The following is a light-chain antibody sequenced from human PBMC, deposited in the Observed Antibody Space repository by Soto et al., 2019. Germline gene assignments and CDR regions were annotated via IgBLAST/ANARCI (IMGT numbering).Light chain of an antibody. V-gene: IGKV3-11*01. CDR2: DAS. J-gene: IGKJ4*01. Sequence: EIVLTQSPATLSLSPGERATLSCRASQSVSSYLAWYQHKPGQAPRLLIYDASNRATGIPARFSGSGSGTDFTLTISSLAPEDFAVYYCQHRSNWLTFGGGTKVEIK. CDR3: QHRSNWLT. CDR1: QSVSSY.